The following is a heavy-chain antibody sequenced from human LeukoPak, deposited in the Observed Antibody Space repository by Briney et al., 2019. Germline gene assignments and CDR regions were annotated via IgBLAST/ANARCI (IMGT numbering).Heavy chain of an antibody. CDR1: GGSISSSSYY. CDR2: IYYSGST. V-gene: IGHV4-39*07. J-gene: IGHJ4*02. CDR3: ARTWVHYDYVWGSYRPNYFDY. Sequence: SETLSLTCTVSGGSISSSSYYWGWIRQPPGKGLEWIGSIYYSGSTYYNPSLKSRVTISVDTSKNQFSLKLSSVTAADTAVYYCARTWVHYDYVWGSYRPNYFDYWGQGTLVTVSS. D-gene: IGHD3-16*02.